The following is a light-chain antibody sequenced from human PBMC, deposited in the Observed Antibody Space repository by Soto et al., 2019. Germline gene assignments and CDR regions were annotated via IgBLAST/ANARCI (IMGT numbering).Light chain of an antibody. V-gene: IGKV4-1*01. Sequence: DIVMTQSPDSLAVSLGERATINCKSSQSVLYSSNNKNYLAWYQQKPGQPPKLLIYWASTRESGVPDRFSGSGSGTDFTLSISALQAEDVAVYQCQQYFSSPQTFGQGTKVEIK. J-gene: IGKJ1*01. CDR2: WAS. CDR1: QSVLYSSNNKNY. CDR3: QQYFSSPQT.